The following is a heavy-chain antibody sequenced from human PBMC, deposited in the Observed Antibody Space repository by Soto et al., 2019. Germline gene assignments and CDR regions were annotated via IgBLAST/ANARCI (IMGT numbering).Heavy chain of an antibody. D-gene: IGHD4-17*01. Sequence: PGESLKISCKGSGYSFTSYWTGWVRQMPGKGLEWMGIIYPGDSDTRYSPSFQGQVTISADKSISTAYLQWSSLKASDTAMYYCARQTRRSNYYYYYMDVWGKGTTVTVSS. CDR2: IYPGDSDT. J-gene: IGHJ6*03. CDR3: ARQTRRSNYYYYYMDV. V-gene: IGHV5-51*01. CDR1: GYSFTSYW.